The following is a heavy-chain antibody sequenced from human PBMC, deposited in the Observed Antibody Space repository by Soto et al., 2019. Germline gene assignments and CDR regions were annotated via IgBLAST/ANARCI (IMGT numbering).Heavy chain of an antibody. CDR1: GYTFNTYG. D-gene: IGHD4-4*01. J-gene: IGHJ1*01. V-gene: IGHV1-18*01. CDR2: ISGYSGHT. Sequence: QVQLVQSGAEVKRPGASVKVSCKTSGYTFNTYGITWVRQAPGQGLEWMGWISGYSGHTKYAEKVQGRVTMTTEPFRSRGYMALSRLTYEDTAVYYCAREGVYSKYDEYFHNWGQGTLFTVSS. CDR3: AREGVYSKYDEYFHN.